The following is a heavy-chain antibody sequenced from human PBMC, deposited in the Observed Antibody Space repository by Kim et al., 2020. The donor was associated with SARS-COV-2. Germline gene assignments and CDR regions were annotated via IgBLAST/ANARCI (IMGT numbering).Heavy chain of an antibody. CDR2: IYYSGST. CDR3: ARNYILTGYNDKYYYYYGMDV. D-gene: IGHD3-9*01. V-gene: IGHV4-39*01. CDR1: GGSISSSSYY. Sequence: SETLSLTCTVSGGSISSSSYYWGWIRQPPGKGLEWIGSIYYSGSTYYNPSLKSRVTISVDTSKNQFSLKLSSVTAADTAVYYCARNYILTGYNDKYYYYYGMDVWGQGTTVTVSS. J-gene: IGHJ6*02.